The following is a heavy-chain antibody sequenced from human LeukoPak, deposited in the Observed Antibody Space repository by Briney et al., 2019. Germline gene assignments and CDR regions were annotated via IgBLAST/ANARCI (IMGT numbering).Heavy chain of an antibody. CDR1: GFTFSSYA. V-gene: IGHV3-33*08. D-gene: IGHD4-23*01. Sequence: PGGSLRLSCAASGFTFSSYAMSWVRQAPGKGLEWVAVIWYDGSNKYYADSVKGRFTISRDNSKNTLYLQMNSLRAEDTAVYYCARGRGGNRLRLSYFDYWGQGTLVTVSS. CDR3: ARGRGGNRLRLSYFDY. CDR2: IWYDGSNK. J-gene: IGHJ4*02.